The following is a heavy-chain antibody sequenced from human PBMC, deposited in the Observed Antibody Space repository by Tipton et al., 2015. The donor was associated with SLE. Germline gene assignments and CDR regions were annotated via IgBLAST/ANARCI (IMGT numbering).Heavy chain of an antibody. CDR2: INHSGST. D-gene: IGHD2-21*01. CDR1: GGSFRGYY. Sequence: TLSLTCAVYGGSFRGYYWSWIRQPPGKGLEWIGEINHSGSTNYNPSLKSRVTISVDTSKNQFTLKLNPVTTADTAVYYCARCGGGYGMDVWGQGTTVTVSS. J-gene: IGHJ6*02. V-gene: IGHV4-34*01. CDR3: ARCGGGYGMDV.